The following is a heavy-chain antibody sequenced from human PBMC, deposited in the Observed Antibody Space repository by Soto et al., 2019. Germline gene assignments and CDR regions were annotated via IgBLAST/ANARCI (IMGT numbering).Heavy chain of an antibody. CDR3: AKDRPDNWNPDAFDI. CDR1: GFTFSSYG. Sequence: QVQLVESGGGVVQPGRSLRLSCAASGFTFSSYGMHWVRQAPGKGLEWVAVISYDGSNKYYADSMKGRFTISRDNSKNTLYLQMNSLRAEDTAVYYCAKDRPDNWNPDAFDIWGQGTMVTVSS. V-gene: IGHV3-30*18. J-gene: IGHJ3*02. D-gene: IGHD1-20*01. CDR2: ISYDGSNK.